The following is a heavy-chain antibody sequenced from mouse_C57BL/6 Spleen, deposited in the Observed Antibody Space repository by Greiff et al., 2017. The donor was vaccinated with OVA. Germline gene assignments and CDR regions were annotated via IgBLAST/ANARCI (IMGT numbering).Heavy chain of an antibody. D-gene: IGHD3-1*01. V-gene: IGHV1-85*01. Sequence: VQLQQSGPELVKPGASVKLSCKASGYTFTSYDINWVKQRPGPGLEWIGWLYPRDGSTKSNEKFKGQATWTVDTSSSTAYMELHSLTSEDSAVYFCAPRSWFAYWGQGTLVTGSA. CDR1: GYTFTSYD. CDR3: APRSWFAY. J-gene: IGHJ3*01. CDR2: LYPRDGST.